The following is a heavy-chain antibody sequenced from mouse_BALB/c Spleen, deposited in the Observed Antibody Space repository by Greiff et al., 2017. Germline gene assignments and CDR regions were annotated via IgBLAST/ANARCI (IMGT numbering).Heavy chain of an antibody. V-gene: IGHV1S34*01. J-gene: IGHJ3*01. Sequence: LVKPGASVKISCKASGYSFTGYYMHWVKQSHGKSLEWIGYISCYNGATSYNQKFKGKATFTVDTSSSTAYMQFNSLTSEDSAVYYCARWSTGAFAYWGQGTLVTVSA. D-gene: IGHD4-1*02. CDR1: GYSFTGYY. CDR3: ARWSTGAFAY. CDR2: ISCYNGAT.